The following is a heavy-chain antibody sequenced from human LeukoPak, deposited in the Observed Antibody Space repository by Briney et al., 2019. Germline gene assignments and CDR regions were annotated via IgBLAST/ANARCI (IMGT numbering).Heavy chain of an antibody. CDR3: ARGGAFVVVPAAISGDYYYGMDV. V-gene: IGHV1-8*01. Sequence: ASVTVSCKASGYTFTSYDINWVRHATGQGLEWMGWMNPNSGNTGYAQKFQGRVTMTRNTSISTAYMELSSLRSEDTAVYYCARGGAFVVVPAAISGDYYYGMDVWGQGTTVTVSS. J-gene: IGHJ6*02. D-gene: IGHD2-2*02. CDR1: GYTFTSYD. CDR2: MNPNSGNT.